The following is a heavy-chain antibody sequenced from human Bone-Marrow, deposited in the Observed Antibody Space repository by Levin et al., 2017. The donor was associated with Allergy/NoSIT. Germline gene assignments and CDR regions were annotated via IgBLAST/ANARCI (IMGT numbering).Heavy chain of an antibody. D-gene: IGHD4-17*01. J-gene: IGHJ4*02. Sequence: GSLRLSCTVSGGSISSSNYFWGWIRQSPGKGLEWIANIHYIGNTYYNPSLKSRLTISVDTSKNQFTLKLSSVTAADTAIYYCATTYGGLGIDYWGQGTQVTVSS. V-gene: IGHV4-39*01. CDR3: ATTYGGLGIDY. CDR2: IHYIGNT. CDR1: GGSISSSNYF.